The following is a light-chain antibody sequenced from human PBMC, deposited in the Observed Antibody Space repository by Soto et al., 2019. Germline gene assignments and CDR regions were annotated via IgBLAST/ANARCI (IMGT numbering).Light chain of an antibody. CDR3: QHYSSVWA. CDR1: QSISRG. Sequence: DIQMTQSPSTLSSSVGDRVTITCRASQSISRGLAWYQQKPGKAPNLLIYDASTLESGVPSRFSGSGSGTEFTLTISCLHPDDFATYYCQHYSSVWAFGQGTKVDNK. J-gene: IGKJ1*01. V-gene: IGKV1-5*01. CDR2: DAS.